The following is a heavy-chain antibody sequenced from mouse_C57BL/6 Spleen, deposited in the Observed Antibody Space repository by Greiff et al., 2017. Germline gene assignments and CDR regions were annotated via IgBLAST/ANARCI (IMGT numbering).Heavy chain of an antibody. V-gene: IGHV1-82*01. D-gene: IGHD3-3*01. CDR2: IYPGDGDT. Sequence: QVQLQQSGPELVKPGASVKISCKASGYAFSSSWMNWVKQRPGKGLEWIGRIYPGDGDTNYNGKFKGKATLTADKSSSTAYMQLSSLTSEDSAVYLCAKGAGPYAMDYWGQGTSVTVSS. CDR3: AKGAGPYAMDY. CDR1: GYAFSSSW. J-gene: IGHJ4*01.